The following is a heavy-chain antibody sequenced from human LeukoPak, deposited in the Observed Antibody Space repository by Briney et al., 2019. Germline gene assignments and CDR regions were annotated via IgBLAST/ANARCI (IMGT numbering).Heavy chain of an antibody. CDR2: IGRNGDNI. CDR1: GFTFNIYA. Sequence: GGSLRLSCVASGFTFNIYAMIWVRQAPGEGLEWVSAIGRNGDNIHYADSVKGRFTISRDNSKNTLYLQMNSLRAEDTAVYHCVKYTPTGDSFDYWGQGTLVAVSS. D-gene: IGHD7-27*01. CDR3: VKYTPTGDSFDY. J-gene: IGHJ4*02. V-gene: IGHV3-23*01.